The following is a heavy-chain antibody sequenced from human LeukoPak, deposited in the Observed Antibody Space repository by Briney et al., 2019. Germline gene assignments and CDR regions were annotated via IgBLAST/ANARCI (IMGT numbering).Heavy chain of an antibody. J-gene: IGHJ4*02. CDR2: INPNSGGT. CDR3: ARDLGVDTAMVTGFDY. V-gene: IGHV1-2*02. Sequence: ASVKVSCEASGYTFTGYYMHWVRQAPGQGLEWMGWINPNSGGTNYAQKFQGRVTMTRDTSISTAYMELSRLRSDDTAVYYCARDLGVDTAMVTGFDYWGQGTLVTVSS. D-gene: IGHD5-18*01. CDR1: GYTFTGYY.